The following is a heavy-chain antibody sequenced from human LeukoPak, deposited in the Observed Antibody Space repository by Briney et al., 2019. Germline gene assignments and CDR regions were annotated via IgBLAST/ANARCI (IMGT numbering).Heavy chain of an antibody. CDR1: GGSISNYY. CDR2: VFYSGAT. Sequence: PSETLSLTCSVSGGSISNYYWSWVRQPPGKGLEWIGHVFYSGATRYAASLASRVTIFLDTSNDQFSLRLTSVTVADTAVYYCARQPSGYYDKSGYFPYYFDYWGQGALVTVSS. J-gene: IGHJ4*02. V-gene: IGHV4-59*08. D-gene: IGHD3-22*01. CDR3: ARQPSGYYDKSGYFPYYFDY.